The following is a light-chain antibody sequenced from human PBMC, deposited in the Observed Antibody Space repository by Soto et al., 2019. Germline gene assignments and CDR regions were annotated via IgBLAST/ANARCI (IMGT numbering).Light chain of an antibody. CDR2: SSN. Sequence: QSVLTQPPSASGTPGQRVTISCSGSSTNIGSHTVNWYQQVPGTAPKLLIYSSNLRPSGVPDRFSGSKSGTSASLAISGLQSEDEDGYYCAAWDDSLNGVVFGGGTKLTVL. J-gene: IGLJ2*01. CDR3: AAWDDSLNGVV. CDR1: STNIGSHT. V-gene: IGLV1-44*01.